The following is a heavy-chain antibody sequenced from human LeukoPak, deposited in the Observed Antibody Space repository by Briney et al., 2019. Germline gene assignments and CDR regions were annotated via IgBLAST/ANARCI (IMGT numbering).Heavy chain of an antibody. J-gene: IGHJ4*02. CDR2: INPNSGGT. Sequence: ASVKVSCKASGYTFTGYYMHWVRQAPGQGLEWMGWINPNSGGTNYAQKFQGRVTMTRDTSISTAYMELSRLRSDDTAVFYCARWGSSLKQEYYFDYWGQGTLVTVSS. D-gene: IGHD6-13*01. CDR3: ARWGSSLKQEYYFDY. CDR1: GYTFTGYY. V-gene: IGHV1-2*02.